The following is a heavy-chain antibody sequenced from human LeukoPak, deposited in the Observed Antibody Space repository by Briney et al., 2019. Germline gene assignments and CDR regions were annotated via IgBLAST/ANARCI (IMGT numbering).Heavy chain of an antibody. D-gene: IGHD1-26*01. CDR2: IYYHENT. Sequence: SETLSLTCTVSGGSISSSSDYWGWIRQAPGKGLEWIGSIYYHENTYYNSSLKSRVTISVDTSKNQFSLKLSSVTAADTAVYYCARDPSQPSGRASWGYYFDYWGRGTLVTVSS. CDR3: ARDPSQPSGRASWGYYFDY. J-gene: IGHJ4*02. V-gene: IGHV4-39*07. CDR1: GGSISSSSDY.